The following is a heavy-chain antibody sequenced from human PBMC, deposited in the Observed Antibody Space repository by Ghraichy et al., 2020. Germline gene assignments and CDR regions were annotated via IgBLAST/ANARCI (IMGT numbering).Heavy chain of an antibody. D-gene: IGHD6-19*01. CDR2: IYYSGST. CDR1: GVSISSYY. Sequence: SETLSLTCTVSGVSISSYYWSWIRQPPGKGLEWIGYIYYSGSTNYNPSLKSRVTISVDTSKNQFSLKLSSVTAADTAVYYCARHSSGRYDAFDIWGQGTMVTVSS. CDR3: ARHSSGRYDAFDI. V-gene: IGHV4-59*01. J-gene: IGHJ3*02.